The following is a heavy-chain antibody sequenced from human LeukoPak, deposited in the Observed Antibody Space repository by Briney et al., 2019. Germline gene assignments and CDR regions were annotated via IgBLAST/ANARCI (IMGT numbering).Heavy chain of an antibody. CDR3: AREIRFLESNWFDP. J-gene: IGHJ5*02. Sequence: PGRSLRLSCAASGFTFSSYAMHWVRQAPGKGLEWVAVISYDGSNKYYADSVKGRFTISRDNSKNTLYLQKNSLRAEDTAVYYCAREIRFLESNWFDPWGQGTLVTVSS. D-gene: IGHD3-3*01. V-gene: IGHV3-30-3*01. CDR1: GFTFSSYA. CDR2: ISYDGSNK.